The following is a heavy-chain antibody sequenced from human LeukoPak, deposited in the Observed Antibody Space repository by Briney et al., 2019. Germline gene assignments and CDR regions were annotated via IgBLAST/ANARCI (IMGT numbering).Heavy chain of an antibody. CDR2: INHSGST. J-gene: IGHJ4*02. V-gene: IGHV4-38-2*01. CDR1: GYSISSGYY. Sequence: PSETLSLTCGVSGYSISSGYYWGWIRQSPRKGLEWIGSINHSGSTQYNPSLKNRVTISVDSSKNQFFLKLSSVNAADTAVYFCARRKVIIIPEYFDHWGQGTLVTVSS. D-gene: IGHD3-10*01. CDR3: ARRKVIIIPEYFDH.